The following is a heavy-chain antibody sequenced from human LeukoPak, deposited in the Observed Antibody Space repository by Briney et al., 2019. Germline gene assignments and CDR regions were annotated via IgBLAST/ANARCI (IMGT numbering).Heavy chain of an antibody. J-gene: IGHJ4*02. Sequence: GASVKVSCKASGYTFTSYDINWVRQAAGQGLEWMGWMNPNSGNTGYTQKFQGRVTITRNTSISTAYMELSSLRSEDTAVYYCARKQYDSGGSCDYGGQGTLVTVPS. D-gene: IGHD3-22*01. V-gene: IGHV1-8*03. CDR2: MNPNSGNT. CDR1: GYTFTSYD. CDR3: ARKQYDSGGSCDY.